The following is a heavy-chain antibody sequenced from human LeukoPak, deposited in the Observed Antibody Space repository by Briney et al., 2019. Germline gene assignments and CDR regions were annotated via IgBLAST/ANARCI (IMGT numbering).Heavy chain of an antibody. Sequence: SETLSLTCSVSGDSITYFYWSWIRQPPGKGLEWIGNIYYRGSTNYNPSLNSRVIMSVDTTNNQFSLRLSSVTAADTAIYYCARVGDGYNYFPYYYMDFWGKGTTVIVSS. V-gene: IGHV4-59*01. CDR2: IYYRGST. D-gene: IGHD5-24*01. CDR3: ARVGDGYNYFPYYYMDF. J-gene: IGHJ6*03. CDR1: GDSITYFY.